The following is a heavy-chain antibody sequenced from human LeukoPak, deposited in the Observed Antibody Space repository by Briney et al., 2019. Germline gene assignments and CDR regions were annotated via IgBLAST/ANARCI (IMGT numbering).Heavy chain of an antibody. J-gene: IGHJ5*02. CDR1: GYTFTSYA. V-gene: IGHV1-8*02. Sequence: ASVKVSCKASGYTFTSYAISWVRQAPGQGLEWMGWMNPNSGNTGYAQKFQGRVTMTRNTSISTAYMELSSLRSEDTAVYYCVCYYGSGWFDPWGQGTLVTVSS. CDR3: VCYYGSGWFDP. CDR2: MNPNSGNT. D-gene: IGHD3-10*01.